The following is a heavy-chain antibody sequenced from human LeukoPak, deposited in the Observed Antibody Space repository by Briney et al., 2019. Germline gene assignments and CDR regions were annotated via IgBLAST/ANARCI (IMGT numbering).Heavy chain of an antibody. J-gene: IGHJ5*02. D-gene: IGHD2-15*01. CDR2: IYHSGST. CDR1: GGSISSSNW. Sequence: SETLSLTCAVSGGSISSSNWWSWVRQPPGKGLEWIGEIYHSGSTNYNPSLKSRVTISLAKSKNQFSLKLTSVTAADTAVYYCARDWGDYCSGGSCSGRGWFDPWGQGTLVTVSS. V-gene: IGHV4-4*02. CDR3: ARDWGDYCSGGSCSGRGWFDP.